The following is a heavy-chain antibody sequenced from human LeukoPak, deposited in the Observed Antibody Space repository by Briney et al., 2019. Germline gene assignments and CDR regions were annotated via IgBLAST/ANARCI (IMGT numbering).Heavy chain of an antibody. J-gene: IGHJ4*02. CDR3: ARGVSGTSSRRVDY. CDR2: IYSGGNT. D-gene: IGHD5-12*01. CDR1: GFTISSNY. Sequence: AGGSLRLSCAASGFTISSNYMTWVRQAPGKGLEWVSVIYSGGNTYYADSVKGRFTLSRDNSQNTLYLQMNSLRAEDTAVYYCARGVSGTSSRRVDYWGQGTLVTV. V-gene: IGHV3-66*01.